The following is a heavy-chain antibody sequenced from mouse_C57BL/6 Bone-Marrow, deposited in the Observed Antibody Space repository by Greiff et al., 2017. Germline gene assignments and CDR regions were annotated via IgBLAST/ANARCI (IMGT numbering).Heavy chain of an antibody. Sequence: QVQLQQSGAELVRPGTSVKVSCKASGYAFTNYLLEWVKQRPGQGLEWIGVINPGSGGTNYNEKFKGKATLTADKSSSTAYMQLSSLTSEDSAFYFCARNGAIYYSNSYYARDYWGQGTSVTVSS. J-gene: IGHJ4*01. V-gene: IGHV1-54*01. CDR2: INPGSGGT. CDR3: ARNGAIYYSNSYYARDY. CDR1: GYAFTNYL. D-gene: IGHD2-5*01.